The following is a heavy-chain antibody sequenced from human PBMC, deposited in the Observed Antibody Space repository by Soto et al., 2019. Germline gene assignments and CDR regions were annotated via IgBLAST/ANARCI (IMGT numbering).Heavy chain of an antibody. CDR3: ERDRGSSYYYYYGMDV. CDR2: ISAYNGNT. V-gene: IGHV1-18*01. Sequence: QVQLVQSGAEVKKPGASVKVSCKASGYTFTSYGISWVRQAPGQGLEWMGWISAYNGNTNYAQKLQGRVTMTTDTSTSTAYMELRSLRSDDTAVYYCERDRGSSYYYYYGMDVWGQGTTVTVSS. D-gene: IGHD6-6*01. J-gene: IGHJ6*02. CDR1: GYTFTSYG.